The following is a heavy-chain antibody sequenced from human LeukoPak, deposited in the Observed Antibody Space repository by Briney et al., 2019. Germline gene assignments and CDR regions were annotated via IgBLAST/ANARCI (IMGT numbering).Heavy chain of an antibody. CDR2: IWYDGSNK. Sequence: PGGSLRLSCAASGFTFTNYLMHWVRQAPGKGLEWVAVIWYDGSNKYYADSVKGRFTLSRDNSKNTLFLQMNSLRPEDTAVYFCARDLTQLALFDYWGQGTLVTVSS. J-gene: IGHJ4*02. V-gene: IGHV3-33*08. D-gene: IGHD6-13*01. CDR1: GFTFTNYL. CDR3: ARDLTQLALFDY.